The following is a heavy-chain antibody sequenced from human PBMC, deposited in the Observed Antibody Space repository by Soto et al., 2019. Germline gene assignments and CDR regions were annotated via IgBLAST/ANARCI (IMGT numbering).Heavy chain of an antibody. CDR1: GFTVSSNY. V-gene: IGHV3-66*01. Sequence: EVQLVESGGGLVQPGESLRLSCAASGFTVSSNYMSWVRQAPGKGLEWVSIIYSGGSTYYADSVKGRFTISRDNSKNTLYLQMNSLRAEDTAVYSCARESIVGATNTFDYWGQGTLVTVSS. J-gene: IGHJ4*02. D-gene: IGHD1-26*01. CDR3: ARESIVGATNTFDY. CDR2: IYSGGST.